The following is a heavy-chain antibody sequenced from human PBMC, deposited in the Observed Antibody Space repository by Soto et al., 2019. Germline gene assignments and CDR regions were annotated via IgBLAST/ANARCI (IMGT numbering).Heavy chain of an antibody. CDR2: MNPNSGNT. CDR3: ARAPLAVAGLVDY. CDR1: GYTFTGYD. D-gene: IGHD6-19*01. J-gene: IGHJ4*02. V-gene: IGHV1-8*01. Sequence: QVQLVQSGAEAKKPGASVKVSCKASGYTFTGYDINWVRQATGQGLEWMGWMNPNSGNTGYAQKFQGRVTMTRNTSITTAYMELSSLGSEDTAVYYCARAPLAVAGLVDYWGQGTLVTVSS.